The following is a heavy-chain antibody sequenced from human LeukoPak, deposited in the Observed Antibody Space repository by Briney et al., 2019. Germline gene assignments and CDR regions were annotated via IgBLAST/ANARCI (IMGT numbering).Heavy chain of an antibody. CDR1: GDSISSGTYY. J-gene: IGHJ6*03. CDR2: IYSSGST. CDR3: ARSRSESSTLYYYCYYMDV. V-gene: IGHV4-61*02. D-gene: IGHD1-26*01. Sequence: PSETLSLTCTVSGDSISSGTYYWTWIRQPAGKGLEWIGRIYSSGSTNYNPSLKSRVTISVDTSKNQFSLKLSSVTAADTAVYYCARSRSESSTLYYYCYYMDVWGKGTTVTVSS.